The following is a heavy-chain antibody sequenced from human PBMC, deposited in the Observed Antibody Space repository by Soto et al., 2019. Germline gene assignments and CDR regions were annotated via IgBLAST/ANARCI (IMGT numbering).Heavy chain of an antibody. Sequence: SETLSLTCAVSGYSISSGYYWGWIRQPPGKGLEWIGSIYHSGSTYYNPSLKSRVTISVDTSKNQFSLKLSSVTAADTAVYYCARDGGIMTTVPYFDYWGQGTLVTVSS. D-gene: IGHD4-4*01. J-gene: IGHJ4*02. CDR3: ARDGGIMTTVPYFDY. CDR1: GYSISSGYY. CDR2: IYHSGST. V-gene: IGHV4-38-2*02.